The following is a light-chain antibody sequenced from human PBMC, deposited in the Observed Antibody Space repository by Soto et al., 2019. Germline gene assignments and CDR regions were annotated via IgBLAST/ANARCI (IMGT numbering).Light chain of an antibody. CDR1: SSDVGAYNY. CDR3: SSHAGNNNYV. Sequence: QSALTQPPSASGSVGQSVTISCTGTSSDVGAYNYVSWYQQHPGKAPKLMIYEVSKRPPGVPDRFSGSKSGYTASLTVSGLQAEDEADYYCSSHAGNNNYVFGTGTKLTVL. V-gene: IGLV2-8*01. J-gene: IGLJ1*01. CDR2: EVS.